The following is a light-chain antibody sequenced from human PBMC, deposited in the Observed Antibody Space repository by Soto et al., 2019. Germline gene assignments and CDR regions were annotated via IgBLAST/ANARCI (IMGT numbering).Light chain of an antibody. CDR2: DVN. V-gene: IGLV2-14*01. Sequence: QSALTQPASVSGSPGQSITISCTGTSSDVGGYNYVSWYQQHPGKAPKLMIYDVNNLPSGVSNRFSGSKSGNTASLTISGLQAEDEADYYCSSYTSSTLVVFGGGTQLTVL. CDR1: SSDVGGYNY. J-gene: IGLJ7*01. CDR3: SSYTSSTLVV.